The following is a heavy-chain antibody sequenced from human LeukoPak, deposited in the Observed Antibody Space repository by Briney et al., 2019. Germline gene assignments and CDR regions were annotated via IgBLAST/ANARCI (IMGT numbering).Heavy chain of an antibody. Sequence: PSETLSLTCTVSGGSISSYYWSWIRQPPGKGLEWIGYIYYSGSTNYNPSLKSRVTISVDTSKSQFSLKLSSVTAADTAVYYCARDATYGGNDAFDIWGQGTMVTVSS. V-gene: IGHV4-59*01. CDR1: GGSISSYY. CDR3: ARDATYGGNDAFDI. CDR2: IYYSGST. D-gene: IGHD4-23*01. J-gene: IGHJ3*02.